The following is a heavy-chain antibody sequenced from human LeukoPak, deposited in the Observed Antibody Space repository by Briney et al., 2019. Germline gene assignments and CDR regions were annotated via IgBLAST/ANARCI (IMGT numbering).Heavy chain of an antibody. CDR2: MNPNSGNT. CDR3: ARSDTVTTTPDY. Sequence: ASVKVSCKASGYTFTSYDINWVRQATGQGLEWMGWMNPNSGNTGYAQKFQGRVTTTRNTSISTAYMELSSLRSEDTAVYYCARSDTVTTTPDYWGQGTLVTVSS. CDR1: GYTFTSYD. V-gene: IGHV1-8*01. J-gene: IGHJ4*02. D-gene: IGHD4-11*01.